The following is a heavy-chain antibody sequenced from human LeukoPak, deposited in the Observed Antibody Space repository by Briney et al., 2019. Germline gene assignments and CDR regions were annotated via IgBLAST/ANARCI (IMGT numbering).Heavy chain of an antibody. Sequence: GGSLRLSCAASGFTFSDYYMSWIRQAPGKGLEWVSYISSSGSTIYYADSVKGRFIISRDNAKNSLYLQMNSLRAEDTAVYYCARKGVYSSAAWFDPWGQGTLVTVSS. D-gene: IGHD6-25*01. CDR2: ISSSGSTI. J-gene: IGHJ5*02. CDR1: GFTFSDYY. CDR3: ARKGVYSSAAWFDP. V-gene: IGHV3-11*01.